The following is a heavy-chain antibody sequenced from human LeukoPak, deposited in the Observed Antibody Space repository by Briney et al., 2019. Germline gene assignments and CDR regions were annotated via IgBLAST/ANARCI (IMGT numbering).Heavy chain of an antibody. CDR3: AGDQSWQRLMDV. D-gene: IGHD6-25*01. Sequence: SETLSLTCAVYGGSFSGYYWSWIRQPPGKGLEWIGEINHSGSTNYNPSLKSRVTISVDTSKNQFSLKLSSVTAADTAVYYCAGDQSWQRLMDVWGKGTTVTVSS. CDR2: INHSGST. CDR1: GGSFSGYY. J-gene: IGHJ6*04. V-gene: IGHV4-34*01.